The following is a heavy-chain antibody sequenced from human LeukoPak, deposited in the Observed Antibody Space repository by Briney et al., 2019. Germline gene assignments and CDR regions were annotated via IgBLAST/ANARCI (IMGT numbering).Heavy chain of an antibody. Sequence: GGSLRLSCAASGFTFSNYGMHWVRQAPGKGLEWVAFARYDESTKFYAGSVKGRFTISRDNSKTTLYLQMNSLRAEDTAVYYCAKDLPAAYFDYWGQGTLVTVSS. CDR2: ARYDESTK. CDR1: GFTFSNYG. CDR3: AKDLPAAYFDY. J-gene: IGHJ4*02. D-gene: IGHD2-2*01. V-gene: IGHV3-30*02.